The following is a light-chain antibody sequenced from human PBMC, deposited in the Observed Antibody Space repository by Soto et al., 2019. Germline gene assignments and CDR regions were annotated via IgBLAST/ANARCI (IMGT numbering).Light chain of an antibody. CDR3: QQHYNWPLT. CDR1: QSVSSY. J-gene: IGKJ1*01. CDR2: DAS. Sequence: EIVLTQSPATLSLSPGERATLSCRASQSVSSYLAWYQQKFGQAPRLLIYDASNRATGIPARFSGSGSATDFTLTISSLEPEDFAIYYCQQHYNWPLTFGQGTKVDIK. V-gene: IGKV3-11*01.